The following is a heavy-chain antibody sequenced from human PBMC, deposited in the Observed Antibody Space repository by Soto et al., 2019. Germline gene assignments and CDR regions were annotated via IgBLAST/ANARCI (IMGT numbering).Heavy chain of an antibody. CDR1: GFTFSSYS. J-gene: IGHJ4*02. V-gene: IGHV3-48*01. CDR2: ITSDTKTI. D-gene: IGHD6-13*01. CDR3: ARAGGSSSWYVVY. Sequence: PGGSLRLSCAASGFTFSSYSMNWVRQAPGKGLEWFSYITSDTKTIKYADSVKGRFTISRDNAKNSLYLQMNSLRAEDTAVYYCARAGGSSSWYVVYWGQGTLVTVAS.